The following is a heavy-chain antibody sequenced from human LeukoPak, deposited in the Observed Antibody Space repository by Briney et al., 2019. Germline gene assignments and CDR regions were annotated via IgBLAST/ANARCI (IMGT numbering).Heavy chain of an antibody. CDR2: IKSKTDGGTT. J-gene: IGHJ4*02. Sequence: PGRSLRLSCAASGFTFSNAWMSWVRQGPREGLEWVGRIKSKTDGGTTDYAAPVKGRFTISRDDSKNTLYLQMNSLKTEETAVYYAATAELHYFDWFPGGEYYFDYWGQGTMVTVSS. V-gene: IGHV3-15*01. D-gene: IGHD3-9*01. CDR3: ATAELHYFDWFPGGEYYFDY. CDR1: GFTFSNAW.